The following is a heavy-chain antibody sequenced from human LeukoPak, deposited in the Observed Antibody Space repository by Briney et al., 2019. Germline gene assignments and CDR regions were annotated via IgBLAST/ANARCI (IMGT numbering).Heavy chain of an antibody. J-gene: IGHJ5*02. Sequence: TGGSLRLSCAASGFIFSDHYMSWIRQAPGKGLEGISYITNSGNTMYYADSVKGRFTISRDNAKKSLYLQMNSLRDADTAVYYCARGAGPLFDPWGQGTLVTVSS. CDR1: GFIFSDHY. CDR2: ITNSGNTM. V-gene: IGHV3-11*01. CDR3: ARGAGPLFDP.